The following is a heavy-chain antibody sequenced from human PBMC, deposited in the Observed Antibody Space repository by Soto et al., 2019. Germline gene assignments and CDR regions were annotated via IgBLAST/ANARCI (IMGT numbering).Heavy chain of an antibody. Sequence: GASVKVSCKASGGTFSSYAISWVRQAPGQGLEWMGGIIPIFGTANYAQKFQGRVTITADESTSTAYMELSSLRSEDTAVYYCARVVEIGPPPRSWGQGTLVTVSP. J-gene: IGHJ4*02. V-gene: IGHV1-69*13. CDR2: IIPIFGTA. CDR1: GGTFSSYA. CDR3: ARVVEIGPPPRS. D-gene: IGHD3-22*01.